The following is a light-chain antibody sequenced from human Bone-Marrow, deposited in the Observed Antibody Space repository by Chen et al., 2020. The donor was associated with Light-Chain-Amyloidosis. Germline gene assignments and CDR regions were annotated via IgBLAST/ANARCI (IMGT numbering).Light chain of an antibody. CDR3: SSYTSSSTPYV. Sequence: QSALTQPASVSGSPGQSITISCTGTSSDVGGYNYVSWYQQHPGKAPKLMMYDVSNRPSGVSNRFPGSKSGNTASLTSSGLQAEDEADYYCSSYTSSSTPYVFGTGTKVTVL. J-gene: IGLJ1*01. V-gene: IGLV2-14*01. CDR1: SSDVGGYNY. CDR2: DVS.